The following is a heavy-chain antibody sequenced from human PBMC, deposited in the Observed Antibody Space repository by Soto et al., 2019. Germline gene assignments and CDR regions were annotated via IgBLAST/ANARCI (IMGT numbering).Heavy chain of an antibody. Sequence: ASVKVSCKASGYTFTGYYMHWVRQAPGQGLEWMGWINPNSGGTNYAQKFQGWVTMTRDTSISTAYMELSRLRSDDTAVYYCVRDSGDSSGYYNYWGQGTLVTVSS. CDR1: GYTFTGYY. CDR3: VRDSGDSSGYYNY. CDR2: INPNSGGT. J-gene: IGHJ4*02. D-gene: IGHD3-22*01. V-gene: IGHV1-2*04.